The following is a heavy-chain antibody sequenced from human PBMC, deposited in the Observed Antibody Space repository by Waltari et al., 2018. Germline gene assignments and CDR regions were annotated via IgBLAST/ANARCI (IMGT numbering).Heavy chain of an antibody. CDR3: ARGGREFTFDY. CDR2: IYSSGTT. D-gene: IGHD3-10*01. Sequence: QVHLQESGPGLVKPSETLSRTFTVSGESISAYDWRWIRQSAEKGLEWIGRIYSSGTTTDNPSFKSRVTMSVDTSKNQFSLKLSSVTAADTAVYYCARGGREFTFDYWGQGTLVTVSS. J-gene: IGHJ4*02. V-gene: IGHV4-4*07. CDR1: GESISAYD.